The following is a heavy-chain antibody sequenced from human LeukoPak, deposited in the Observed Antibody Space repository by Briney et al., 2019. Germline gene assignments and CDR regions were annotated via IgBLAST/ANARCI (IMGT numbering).Heavy chain of an antibody. CDR2: ISGSGGST. D-gene: IGHD6-19*01. Sequence: GGSLRLSCAASGFTFSSYAMSWVRQAPGKGLEWVSAISGSGGSTYYADSVKGRFTISRDNSKNTLYLQMNSLRAEDTAVYYCAKGSIAVAGTTEYFQHWGQGTLVTVSS. J-gene: IGHJ1*01. CDR1: GFTFSSYA. V-gene: IGHV3-23*01. CDR3: AKGSIAVAGTTEYFQH.